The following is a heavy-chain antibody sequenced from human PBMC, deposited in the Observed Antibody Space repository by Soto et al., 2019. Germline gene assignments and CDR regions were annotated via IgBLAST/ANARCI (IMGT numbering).Heavy chain of an antibody. Sequence: QITLKESGPTLVKPTQTLTLTCTFSGFSLSSTRMAVGWIRQPPGKALEWLALIYWDDDKRYSPFLKSRLTLTKDTSKNQVVLTMSNMDPLDTARYYCAHIVVAGLGYYFDYWGQGTLVTVSS. CDR1: GFSLSSTRMA. J-gene: IGHJ4*02. CDR3: AHIVVAGLGYYFDY. D-gene: IGHD6-19*01. V-gene: IGHV2-5*02. CDR2: IYWDDDK.